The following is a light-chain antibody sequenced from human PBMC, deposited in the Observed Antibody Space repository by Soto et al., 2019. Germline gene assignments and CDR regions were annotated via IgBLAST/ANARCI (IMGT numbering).Light chain of an antibody. Sequence: DIQLTQSPSFLSASVGDRVTITCRASQGINSYLAWYQQKPGTAPKLLIYGASTLQSGVPLRFSGSGSGTEFTLTISSLQPEDFATYCCQQLNSYPYTFGQGNKLEIK. CDR3: QQLNSYPYT. V-gene: IGKV1-9*01. J-gene: IGKJ2*01. CDR2: GAS. CDR1: QGINSY.